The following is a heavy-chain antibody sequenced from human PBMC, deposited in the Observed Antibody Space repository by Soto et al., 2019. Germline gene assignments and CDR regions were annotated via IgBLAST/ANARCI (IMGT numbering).Heavy chain of an antibody. D-gene: IGHD1-26*01. CDR3: ARVFSGSYSDY. V-gene: IGHV4-4*02. CDR2: IFHSGST. J-gene: IGHJ4*02. Sequence: QVQLQESGPGLVKPSWTLSLTCAVSGGSIRSNNWWSWVRQPPGKGLEWIGEIFHSGSTNYNPSLKTRVTISVDKSKNQYSLKLSSVTAADTAVYYGARVFSGSYSDYWGQGTLVTVSS. CDR1: GGSIRSNNW.